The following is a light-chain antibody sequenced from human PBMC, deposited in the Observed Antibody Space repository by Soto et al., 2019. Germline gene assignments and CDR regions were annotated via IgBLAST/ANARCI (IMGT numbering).Light chain of an antibody. CDR2: DVN. CDR1: TNDVGGYNY. V-gene: IGLV2-14*01. J-gene: IGLJ1*01. CDR3: SLYSSNGSLI. Sequence: QSALTQPASVSGSPGQSITISCTGTTNDVGGYNYDSVSWYQQAPGTAPKLIIYDVNNRPSGAPDRFSGSTSGNTASLTISGLQAEDETDYFCSLYSSNGSLIFGPGTKVTVL.